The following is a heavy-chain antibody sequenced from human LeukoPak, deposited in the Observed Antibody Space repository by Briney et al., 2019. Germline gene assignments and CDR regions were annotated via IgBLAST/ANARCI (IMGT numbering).Heavy chain of an antibody. V-gene: IGHV4-61*02. J-gene: IGHJ3*02. CDR3: ARMDIVATIGAFDI. D-gene: IGHD5-12*01. CDR1: GGSISSGSYY. CDR2: IYTSGST. Sequence: KPSETLSLTCTVSGGSISSGSYYWSWIRQPAGKGLEWIGRIYTSGSTNYNPSLKSRVTISVDKSKNQFSLKLSSVTAADTAVYYCARMDIVATIGAFDIWGQGTMVPVSS.